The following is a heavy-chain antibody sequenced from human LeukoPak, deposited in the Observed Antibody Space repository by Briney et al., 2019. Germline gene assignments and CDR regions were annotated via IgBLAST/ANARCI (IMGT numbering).Heavy chain of an antibody. CDR2: ISGSGGST. CDR3: ATYYDFWSGYYHVDY. CDR1: GFTFSSYG. J-gene: IGHJ4*02. Sequence: GGSLRLSCAASGFTFSSYGMHWVRQAPGKGLEWVSAISGSGGSTYYADSVKGRFTISRDNSKNTLYLQMNSLRAEDTAVYYCATYYDFWSGYYHVDYWGQGTLVTVSS. D-gene: IGHD3-3*01. V-gene: IGHV3-23*01.